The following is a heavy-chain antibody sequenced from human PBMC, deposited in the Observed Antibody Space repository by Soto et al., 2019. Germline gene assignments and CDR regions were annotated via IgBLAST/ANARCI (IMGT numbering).Heavy chain of an antibody. V-gene: IGHV4-30-4*01. CDR2: IHYTGSS. D-gene: IGHD3-10*02. CDR3: ARDVRGVDYYCWMDV. J-gene: IGHJ6*03. CDR1: GGSIRSGDYY. Sequence: QVQLQESGPGLVKPSQTLSLTCTLSGGSIRSGDYYWSWIRQPPRRGLEWIGYIHYTGSSYYSQSLKSRVIMSVDRSKNQFSLKVHSVTATDTAVYYCARDVRGVDYYCWMDVWGKGTTVTLPS.